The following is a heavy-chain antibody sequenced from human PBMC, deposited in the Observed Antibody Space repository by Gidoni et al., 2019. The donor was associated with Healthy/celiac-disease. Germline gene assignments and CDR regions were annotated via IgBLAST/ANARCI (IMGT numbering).Heavy chain of an antibody. CDR1: GFTLSSYA. D-gene: IGHD2-2*02. Sequence: EVQLLESGGGLVQPGGSLRLSCAASGFTLSSYAMSWVRQAPGKGLEWVSAISGSGGSTYYADSVKGRFPIARDNSKNTLYLQMNSLRAEDTAVYYCAKDLKNDIVVVPAAIIARYYYYGMDVWGQGTTVTVSS. CDR3: AKDLKNDIVVVPAAIIARYYYYGMDV. J-gene: IGHJ6*02. V-gene: IGHV3-23*01. CDR2: ISGSGGST.